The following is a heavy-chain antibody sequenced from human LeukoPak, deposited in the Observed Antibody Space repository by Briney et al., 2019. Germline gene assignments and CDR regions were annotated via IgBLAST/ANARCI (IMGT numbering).Heavy chain of an antibody. J-gene: IGHJ5*02. V-gene: IGHV3-21*03. CDR2: ISSSSGYI. CDR1: GFTFSSYS. Sequence: PGGTLRLSCAASGFTFSSYSRNWVRQAPGKGLEWVSSISSSSGYIYYADSVKGRITIARDNAKNSLYLRMHSPRAEDTEVYYCASARWGPWGQGNLVTVSS. D-gene: IGHD5-24*01. CDR3: ASARWGP.